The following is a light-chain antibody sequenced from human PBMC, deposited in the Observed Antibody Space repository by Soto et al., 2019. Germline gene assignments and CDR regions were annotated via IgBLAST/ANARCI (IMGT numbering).Light chain of an antibody. CDR1: QGINHY. CDR2: AAS. Sequence: DIQMTQSPSSLSASVGDRVTITCRASQGINHYLAWYQQKPGKVPRVLIYAASTLQSGVPSRFSGSGSGTDFTLTFSSLQPEDVATYYCQTYNSAPHTFGQGTKLEIK. V-gene: IGKV1-27*01. CDR3: QTYNSAPHT. J-gene: IGKJ2*01.